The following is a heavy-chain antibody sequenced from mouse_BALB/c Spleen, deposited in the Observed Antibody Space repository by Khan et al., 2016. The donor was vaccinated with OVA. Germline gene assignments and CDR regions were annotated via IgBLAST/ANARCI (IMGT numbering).Heavy chain of an antibody. J-gene: IGHJ2*01. CDR1: GHTFTTYW. Sequence: QVQLQQSGAELAKPGASVKISCKASGHTFTTYWMHWVKQRPGKGLEWIGCINPTSGYTDYTEKFKDRATLSADRSSSTAYLQLSSLTSEDSAGYNFTRERIDYRGQGNNRTVSP. V-gene: IGHV1-7*01. CDR2: INPTSGYT. CDR3: TRERIDY.